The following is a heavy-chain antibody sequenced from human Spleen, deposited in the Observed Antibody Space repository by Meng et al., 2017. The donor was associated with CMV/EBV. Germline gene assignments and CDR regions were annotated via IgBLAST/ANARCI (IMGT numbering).Heavy chain of an antibody. D-gene: IGHD3-16*01. CDR1: GFTFSTYW. Sequence: SGFTFSTYWMTWVRQAPGKGLEWVANIRQDGGDKNYVDSVKGRFTISRDNAKNSLYLQMNSLRAEDTAVYYCARDPIGGEYRGSHFDSWGQGTLVTVSS. V-gene: IGHV3-7*01. CDR3: ARDPIGGEYRGSHFDS. CDR2: IRQDGGDK. J-gene: IGHJ4*02.